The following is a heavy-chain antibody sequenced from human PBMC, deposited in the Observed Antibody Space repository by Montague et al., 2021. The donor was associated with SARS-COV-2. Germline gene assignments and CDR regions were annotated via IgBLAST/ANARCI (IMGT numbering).Heavy chain of an antibody. CDR1: GGSIRDFY. D-gene: IGHD2-15*01. CDR2: VYNNEST. CDR3: ARAASGGDTNVSLDA. Sequence: SETLSLTCTVSGGSIRDFYWTWIRQPPGTGLDWVGSVYNNESTNFNPSLKSRVSMSVDTSKMQISLNLTSVTAADTAIYYCARAASGGDTNVSLDAWGQGTMVTVSS. V-gene: IGHV4-4*07. J-gene: IGHJ3*01.